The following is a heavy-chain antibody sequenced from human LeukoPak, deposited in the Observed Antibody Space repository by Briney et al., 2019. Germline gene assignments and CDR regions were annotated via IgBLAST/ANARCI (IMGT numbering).Heavy chain of an antibody. CDR1: GYTLTGYY. CDR2: INPNSGGT. D-gene: IGHD2-21*02. CDR3: ARSSEVVTAINDY. J-gene: IGHJ4*02. V-gene: IGHV1-2*02. Sequence: ASVKVSCKASGYTLTGYYMHWVRQAPGQGLEWMGWINPNSGGTNYAQKFQGRVTMTRDTSISTAYMELSSLRSDDTAVYYCARSSEVVTAINDYWGQGTLVTVSS.